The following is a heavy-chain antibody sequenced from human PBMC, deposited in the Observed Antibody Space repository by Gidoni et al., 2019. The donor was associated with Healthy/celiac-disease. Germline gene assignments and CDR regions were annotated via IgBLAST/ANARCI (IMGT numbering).Heavy chain of an antibody. CDR2: MNPNSGNT. Sequence: QVQLVQSGAEVTKPGASVTVSCTASGYTSTSYDINWVRQATGHGLEWMGWMNPNSGNTGYAQKFQGRVTMTRNTSISTAYMELSSLRSEDTAVYYCARSPHYDFWSGSDNWFDPWGQGTLVTVSS. CDR3: ARSPHYDFWSGSDNWFDP. CDR1: GYTSTSYD. V-gene: IGHV1-8*01. J-gene: IGHJ5*02. D-gene: IGHD3-3*01.